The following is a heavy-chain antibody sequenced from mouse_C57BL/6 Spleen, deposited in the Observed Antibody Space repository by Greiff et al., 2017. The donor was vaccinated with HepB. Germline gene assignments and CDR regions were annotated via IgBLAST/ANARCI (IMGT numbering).Heavy chain of an antibody. CDR1: GYTFTNYW. J-gene: IGHJ2*01. Sequence: LVESGAELVRPGTSVKMSCKASGYTFTNYWIGWAKQRPGHGLEWIGDIYPGGGYTNYNEKFKGKATLTADKSSSTAYMQFSSLTSEDSAIYYCARGPTYGSSYDYFDYWGQGTTLTVSS. V-gene: IGHV1-63*01. CDR3: ARGPTYGSSYDYFDY. CDR2: IYPGGGYT. D-gene: IGHD1-1*01.